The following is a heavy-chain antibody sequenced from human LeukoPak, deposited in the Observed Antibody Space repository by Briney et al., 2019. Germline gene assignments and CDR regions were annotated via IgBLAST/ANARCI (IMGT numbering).Heavy chain of an antibody. CDR2: IYSDGNT. CDR3: AILPDFDY. Sequence: GGSLRLSCAVSGFNVSNNYMSWVRQAPGKGLEWVSVIYSDGNTYYADSVKGRFTISRDNAKNSLYLQMNSLRAEDTAVYYCAILPDFDYWGQGTLVTVSS. V-gene: IGHV3-53*01. CDR1: GFNVSNNY. J-gene: IGHJ4*02. D-gene: IGHD1-14*01.